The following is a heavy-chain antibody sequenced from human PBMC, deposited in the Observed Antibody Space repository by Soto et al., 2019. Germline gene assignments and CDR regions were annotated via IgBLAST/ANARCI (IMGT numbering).Heavy chain of an antibody. D-gene: IGHD1-1*01. J-gene: IGHJ5*02. CDR2: IIPICGTA. Sequence: SVKVSCKASGGTFSSYAISWVRQAPGQGLEWMGGIIPICGTANYAQKFKGRVTITTDESTSTAYMELNSLRSEDTAVYYCARDQSWHDLVWWFAPWGQETLFTVSS. CDR3: ARDQSWHDLVWWFAP. V-gene: IGHV1-69*05. CDR1: GGTFSSYA.